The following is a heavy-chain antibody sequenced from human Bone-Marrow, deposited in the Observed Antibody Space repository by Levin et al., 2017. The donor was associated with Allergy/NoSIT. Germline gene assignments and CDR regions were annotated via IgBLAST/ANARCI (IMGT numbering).Heavy chain of an antibody. J-gene: IGHJ5*02. CDR2: IRSKANSYAT. D-gene: IGHD6-19*01. CDR3: TRQSIAVAATTNWFDP. Sequence: GESLKISCAASGFTFSGSAMHWVRQASGKGLEWVGRIRSKANSYATAYAASVKGRFTISRDDSKNTAYLQMNSLKTEDTAVYYCTRQSIAVAATTNWFDPWGQGTLVTVSS. CDR1: GFTFSGSA. V-gene: IGHV3-73*01.